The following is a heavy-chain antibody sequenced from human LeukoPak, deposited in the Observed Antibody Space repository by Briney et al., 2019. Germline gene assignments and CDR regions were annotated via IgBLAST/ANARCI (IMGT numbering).Heavy chain of an antibody. V-gene: IGHV4-59*01. J-gene: IGHJ5*02. CDR1: GGSISSYY. Sequence: SETLSLTCTVSGGSISSYYWSWIRQPPGKGLEWLGYIYYSGSTNYNPSLKSRVTISVDTSKNQSSLKLSSVTAADTAVYYCARERSRSSVLPSIAAAQYNWFDPWGQGTLVTVSS. CDR2: IYYSGST. D-gene: IGHD6-13*01. CDR3: ARERSRSSVLPSIAAAQYNWFDP.